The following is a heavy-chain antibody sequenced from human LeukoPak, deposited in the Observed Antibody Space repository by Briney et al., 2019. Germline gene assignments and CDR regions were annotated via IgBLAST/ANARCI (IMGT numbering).Heavy chain of an antibody. V-gene: IGHV4-34*01. J-gene: IGHJ4*02. D-gene: IGHD4-17*01. Sequence: KPSETLSLTCAVYGGSFSGYYWSWIRQPPGKGLEWIGEINHSGSTNYNPSLKSRVTISVDTSKNQFSLKLSSVTAADTAVYYCARGDYGDSTFDYWAREPWSPSPQ. CDR1: GGSFSGYY. CDR3: ARGDYGDSTFDY. CDR2: INHSGST.